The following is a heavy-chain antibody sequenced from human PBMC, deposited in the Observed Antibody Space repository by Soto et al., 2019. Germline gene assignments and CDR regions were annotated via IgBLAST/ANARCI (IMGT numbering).Heavy chain of an antibody. D-gene: IGHD5-18*01. J-gene: IGHJ4*02. CDR2: ISTTGRYI. CDR3: AAGTDTAMEQGADY. V-gene: IGHV3-21*01. Sequence: AGSLRLSCAAPRFAFSERRVNRVGQDPGKGLEWVSSISTTGRYIYYADSMAGRFTISRDNAKNSLYLQINSLRGEDTAVYYCAAGTDTAMEQGADYWGQGTLVTVSS. CDR1: RFAFSERR.